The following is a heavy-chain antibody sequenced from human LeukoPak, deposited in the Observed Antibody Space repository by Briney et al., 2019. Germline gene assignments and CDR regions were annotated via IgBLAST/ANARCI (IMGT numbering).Heavy chain of an antibody. CDR3: AKKGVDYYYYMDV. CDR1: GFTFSGYE. Sequence: GGSLRLSCAASGFTFSGYEMNWVRQAPGKGLEWVSYISSSGSTIYYADSVKGRFTISRDNAKNTLYLQMNSLRAEDTAVYYCAKKGVDYYYYMDVWGKGTTVTISS. J-gene: IGHJ6*03. D-gene: IGHD3-16*01. V-gene: IGHV3-48*03. CDR2: ISSSGSTI.